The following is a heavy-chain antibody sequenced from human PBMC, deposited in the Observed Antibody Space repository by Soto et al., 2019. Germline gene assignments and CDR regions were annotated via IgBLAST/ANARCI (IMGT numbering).Heavy chain of an antibody. Sequence: QVQLVQSGAEVKKPGASVKVSCKASGYTFTSYGISWVRQAPGQGLEWMGWISAYNGNTNYAQKLQGRVTITTDTSTSTAYMELRSLRSDDTAVYYCATQSGRFGPLDPLEYWGQGTLVTVSS. D-gene: IGHD3-3*01. CDR3: ATQSGRFGPLDPLEY. CDR1: GYTFTSYG. CDR2: ISAYNGNT. J-gene: IGHJ4*02. V-gene: IGHV1-18*01.